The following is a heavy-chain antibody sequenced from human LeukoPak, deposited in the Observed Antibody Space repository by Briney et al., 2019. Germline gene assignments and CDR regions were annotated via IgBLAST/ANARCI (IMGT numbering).Heavy chain of an antibody. D-gene: IGHD5-18*01. V-gene: IGHV3-66*02. CDR2: IRDSGET. CDR3: ARLRQYSYGYFDY. CDR1: GFSVSNYY. Sequence: GGSLRLSCAGSGFSVSNYYMSWVRQAPGKGLEWVSLIRDSGETFYADSVKGRFTISRDNSKNTMYLQMNRLRVEDTAVYFCARLRQYSYGYFDYWGQGTLVTVSS. J-gene: IGHJ4*02.